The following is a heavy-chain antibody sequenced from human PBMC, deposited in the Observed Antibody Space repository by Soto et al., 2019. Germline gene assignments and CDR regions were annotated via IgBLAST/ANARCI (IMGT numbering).Heavy chain of an antibody. CDR1: GFTFSSYW. Sequence: EVQLVESGGGLVQPGGSLRLSCAASGFTFSSYWMHWVRQVPGKGLVWVSRINSDGSTTTYADSVKGRLTISRDNAKNTLYLQLNSLRVEDTAVYYCARAPVGHFDYWGQGTQVTVSS. V-gene: IGHV3-74*01. CDR3: ARAPVGHFDY. J-gene: IGHJ4*02. CDR2: INSDGSTT.